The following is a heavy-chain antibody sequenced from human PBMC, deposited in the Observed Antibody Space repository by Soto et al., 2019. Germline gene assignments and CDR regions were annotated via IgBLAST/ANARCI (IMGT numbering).Heavy chain of an antibody. CDR1: GGSFSGYY. D-gene: IGHD6-13*01. Sequence: SETLSLTCAVYGGSFSGYYWSWIRQPPGKGLEWIGEINHSGSTNYNPSLKSRVTISVDTSKNQFSLKLSSVTAADTAVYYCARGQLSKQLVVFHRPFDYWGQGTLVTVSS. CDR3: ARGQLSKQLVVFHRPFDY. J-gene: IGHJ4*02. CDR2: INHSGST. V-gene: IGHV4-34*01.